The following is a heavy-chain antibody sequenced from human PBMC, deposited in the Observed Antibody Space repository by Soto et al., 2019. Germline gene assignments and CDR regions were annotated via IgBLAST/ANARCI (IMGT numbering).Heavy chain of an antibody. V-gene: IGHV4-30-4*01. D-gene: IGHD3-9*01. CDR2: ISSIGST. J-gene: IGHJ6*02. CDR1: GGSISSGDYF. CDR3: ARGLVIRPYYYHGMDV. Sequence: QVQLQESGPGLVKPSQTLSLTCTVSGGSISSGDYFWSWIRQSPGKGLEWIGYISSIGSTYYNPSLTRRVAVSRDTSKNQFSLKLSSVTTTDTAVYYCARGLVIRPYYYHGMDVWGQGTTVTVSS.